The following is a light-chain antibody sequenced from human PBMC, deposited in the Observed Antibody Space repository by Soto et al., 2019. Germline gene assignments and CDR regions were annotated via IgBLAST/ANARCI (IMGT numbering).Light chain of an antibody. CDR1: QSITTN. CDR3: QQYNTWPI. J-gene: IGKJ4*01. CDR2: GAS. Sequence: EIVMTQSPATLSVSPGERATLSCRASQSITTNLAWYQQKPGQAPRLLIYGASTRATGIPARFSGSGSGTEFTLTISSLQSEDFAVYYCQQYNTWPIFGGGTKVE. V-gene: IGKV3-15*01.